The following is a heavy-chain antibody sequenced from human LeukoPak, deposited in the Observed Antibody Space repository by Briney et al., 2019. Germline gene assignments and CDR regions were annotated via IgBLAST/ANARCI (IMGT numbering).Heavy chain of an antibody. Sequence: ASVKVSCKASGYTFTSYGTSWVRQAPGQGLERMGWISGYNGNTNYAQKFQGRVTMTTDTSTSTAYMELRSLRSDDTAVYYCARADIRAIASSGWYGFDYWGQGTLVTVSS. CDR2: ISGYNGNT. D-gene: IGHD6-19*01. CDR1: GYTFTSYG. J-gene: IGHJ4*02. V-gene: IGHV1-18*01. CDR3: ARADIRAIASSGWYGFDY.